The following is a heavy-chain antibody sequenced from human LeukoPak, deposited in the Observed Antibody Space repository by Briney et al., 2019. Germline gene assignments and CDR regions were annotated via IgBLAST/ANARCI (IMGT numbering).Heavy chain of an antibody. J-gene: IGHJ4*02. CDR2: INPNSGGT. D-gene: IGHD3-3*01. Sequence: ASVKVSCKVSGYTFTGYYIHWVRQAPGQGLEWMGWINPNSGGTNYAQKFQGRVTMTRDTSISTAYIELSSLRSDDTAVYYCAKSYTIQYYFDYWGQGTLVTVSS. CDR1: GYTFTGYY. V-gene: IGHV1-2*02. CDR3: AKSYTIQYYFDY.